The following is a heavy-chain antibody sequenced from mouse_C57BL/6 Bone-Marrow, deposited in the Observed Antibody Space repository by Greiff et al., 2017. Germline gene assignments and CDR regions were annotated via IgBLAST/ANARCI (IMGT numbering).Heavy chain of an antibody. CDR3: ARDRVITTVVATPAWFAY. Sequence: EVMLVESGGGLVKPGGSLKLSCAASGFTFSSYAMPWVRQTPEKRLEWVATISDGGSYTYYPDNVKGRFTISRDNAKNNLYLQMSHLKSEDTAMYYCARDRVITTVVATPAWFAYWGQGTLVTVSA. CDR1: GFTFSSYA. V-gene: IGHV5-4*01. D-gene: IGHD1-1*01. J-gene: IGHJ3*01. CDR2: ISDGGSYT.